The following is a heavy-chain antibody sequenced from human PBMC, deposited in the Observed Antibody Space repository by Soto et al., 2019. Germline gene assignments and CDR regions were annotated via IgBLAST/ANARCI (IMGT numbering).Heavy chain of an antibody. D-gene: IGHD6-6*01. CDR3: ASLPYISSFRGGWFDP. V-gene: IGHV4-59*01. CDR2: IYYSGST. J-gene: IGHJ5*02. Sequence: QVVVHESGPGLVKPSGTLALTWTVLGIVFSTFYLRLCPQPPGKAPDWLGFIYYSGSTNCHPSLKNLVTIAVDTSKTKFSLKLSSVTAADTAVYYCASLPYISSFRGGWFDPWGQGTLVTVSS. CDR1: GIVFSTFY.